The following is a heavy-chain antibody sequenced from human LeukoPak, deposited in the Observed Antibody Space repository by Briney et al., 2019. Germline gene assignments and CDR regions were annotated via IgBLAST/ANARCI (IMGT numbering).Heavy chain of an antibody. D-gene: IGHD6-13*01. CDR3: ARAYSSSWYFNWFDP. V-gene: IGHV4-38-2*02. CDR2: ISHSGST. CDR1: GYSISSAYY. Sequence: PSETLSLTCTVSGYSISSAYYWGWIRQPPGKGLEWIGSISHSGSTYYNASLESRVTISVDTSKNQFSLKLSSVTAADTAVYYCARAYSSSWYFNWFDPWGQGTLVTVSS. J-gene: IGHJ5*02.